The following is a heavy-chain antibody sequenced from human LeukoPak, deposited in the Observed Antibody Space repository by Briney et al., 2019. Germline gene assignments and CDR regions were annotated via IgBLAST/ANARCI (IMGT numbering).Heavy chain of an antibody. D-gene: IGHD6-19*01. V-gene: IGHV3-23*01. CDR1: GFAVKSSY. CDR2: IDTIGATT. Sequence: GGSLRLSCAASGFAVKSSYMNWVRQAPGKGLKGFSTIDTIGATTSYTDSVKGRFTISRHNSKNMLYLQMDTLRAEDTAVYYWARIVAVAEDGGAFDIWGQGTMVTVSS. J-gene: IGHJ3*02. CDR3: ARIVAVAEDGGAFDI.